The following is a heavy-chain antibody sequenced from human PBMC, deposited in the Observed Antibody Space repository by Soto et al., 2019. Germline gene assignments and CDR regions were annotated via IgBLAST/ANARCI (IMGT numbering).Heavy chain of an antibody. J-gene: IGHJ4*02. Sequence: QVQLVESGGGVVQPGRSLRLSCAASGFTFSTHAMHWVRQAPGKGLECVAIVSFDGSNKYYADSVKGRFTISRDNSKNTLYLQMSGLTPEDTAVYYCVREQTGITTTGGGRIDHWGQGTRVTVSS. V-gene: IGHV3-30-3*01. CDR1: GFTFSTHA. CDR2: VSFDGSNK. D-gene: IGHD1-20*01. CDR3: VREQTGITTTGGGRIDH.